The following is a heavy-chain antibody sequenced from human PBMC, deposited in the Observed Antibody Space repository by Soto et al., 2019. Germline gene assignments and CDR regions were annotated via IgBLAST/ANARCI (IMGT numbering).Heavy chain of an antibody. V-gene: IGHV1-69*02. D-gene: IGHD6-6*01. J-gene: IGHJ6*02. CDR3: TTQLIVHYQNRGGEDV. CDR2: IIPVLTIA. CDR1: EGSFSSYT. Sequence: QVQLVQSGPEVKKPGSSVKVSCTASEGSFSSYTFSWVRQTPGQGLEWMGRIIPVLTIANYAPKFQDRVTITADKSTPTVYMELSSLISDDTGVYYCTTQLIVHYQNRGGEDVWGQGTTVTVSS.